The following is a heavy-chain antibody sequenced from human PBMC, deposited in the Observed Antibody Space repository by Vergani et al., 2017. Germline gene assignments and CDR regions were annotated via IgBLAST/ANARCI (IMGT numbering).Heavy chain of an antibody. D-gene: IGHD4-11*01. J-gene: IGHJ6*03. V-gene: IGHV4-34*01. CDR2: IDHTGRP. CDR1: GGSFTSYH. CDR3: ARVNTETNGHLCYYYYMDV. Sequence: QVQLQQWGGGLLKPSETLSLTCVVNGGSFTSYHRTWIRQSPGEGLEWVGDIDHTGRPDYNPSLKGELTMSVDKSRNQFSLKLNSMTATDTAIYFCARVNTETNGHLCYYYYMDVWGQGTAVTVSS.